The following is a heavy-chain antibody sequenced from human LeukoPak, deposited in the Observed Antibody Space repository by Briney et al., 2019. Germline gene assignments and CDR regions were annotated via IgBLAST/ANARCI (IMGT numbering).Heavy chain of an antibody. D-gene: IGHD3-22*01. Sequence: SQTLSLTCTVSAGSISSGSYYWSWIRQPAGKGLKWIGRIYTSGSTNYNPSLKSRVTISVDTSKNQFSLKLSSVTAADTAVCNCARDGTYYYDSSGPPTNFDIWGQGTMVSVSS. CDR3: ARDGTYYYDSSGPPTNFDI. J-gene: IGHJ3*02. V-gene: IGHV4-61*02. CDR1: AGSISSGSYY. CDR2: IYTSGST.